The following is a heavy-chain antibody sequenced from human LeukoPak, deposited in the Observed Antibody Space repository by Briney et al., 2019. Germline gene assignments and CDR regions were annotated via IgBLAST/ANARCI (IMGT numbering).Heavy chain of an antibody. CDR2: IKLDGSEE. Sequence: GGSLRLSCAASGFTFGNYAMSWVRQAPGKGLEWVARIKLDGSEESYVDSVKGRFTISRDSAKNSLFLQMTSLRAEDTAVYYCATYVPTPRRGLDYWGQGTLVTVSS. V-gene: IGHV3-7*01. J-gene: IGHJ4*02. CDR3: ATYVPTPRRGLDY. CDR1: GFTFGNYA. D-gene: IGHD3-10*01.